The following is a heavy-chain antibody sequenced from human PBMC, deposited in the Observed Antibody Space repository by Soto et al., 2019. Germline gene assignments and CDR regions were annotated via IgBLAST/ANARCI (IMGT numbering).Heavy chain of an antibody. V-gene: IGHV4-4*07. CDR1: GESISTYY. J-gene: IGHJ6*02. CDR3: ARVLLERRHYFGMDV. Sequence: PSETLSLTCIVSGESISTYYWSWIRQPAGKGLEWIGRVYGSGSTNYSPFLKSRVTMSVDTSKNQFSLKLNSVTAADTAVYYCARVLLERRHYFGMDVWGQGTTVTGSS. CDR2: VYGSGST. D-gene: IGHD1-1*01.